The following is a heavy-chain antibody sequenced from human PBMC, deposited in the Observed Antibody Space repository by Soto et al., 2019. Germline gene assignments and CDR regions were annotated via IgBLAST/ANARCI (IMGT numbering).Heavy chain of an antibody. Sequence: EVQLVESGGGLVQPGGSLKLSCAASGLTSSGSTMHWVRQASGKGLEWVGRIRSKANNYATDYGASVKGRFTISRDDSKNTAYLQMNSLKTEDTAVYYCTRHADLGYCSSSSCYDFDYWGQGTLVTVSS. V-gene: IGHV3-73*01. CDR1: GLTSSGST. CDR2: IRSKANNYAT. CDR3: TRHADLGYCSSSSCYDFDY. D-gene: IGHD2-2*01. J-gene: IGHJ4*02.